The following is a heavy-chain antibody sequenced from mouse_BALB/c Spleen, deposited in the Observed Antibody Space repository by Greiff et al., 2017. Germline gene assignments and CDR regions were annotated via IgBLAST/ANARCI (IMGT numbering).Heavy chain of an antibody. D-gene: IGHD3-1*01. CDR3: ARSGSWFAY. V-gene: IGHV3-2*02. CDR2: ISYSGST. J-gene: IGHJ3*01. CDR1: GYSITSDYA. Sequence: EVKLQESGPGLVKPSQSLSLTCTVTGYSITSDYAWNWIRQFPGNKLEWMGYISYSGSTSYNPSLKSRISITRDTSKNQFFLQLNSVTTEDTATYYCARSGSWFAYWGQGTLVTVSA.